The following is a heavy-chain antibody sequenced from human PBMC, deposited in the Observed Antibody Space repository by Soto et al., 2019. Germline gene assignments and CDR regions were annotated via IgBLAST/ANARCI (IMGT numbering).Heavy chain of an antibody. V-gene: IGHV4-39*01. J-gene: IGHJ4*02. CDR2: IYYSGST. CDR3: ARRAGGETYSNYVWNFDY. CDR1: GGSISSSSYY. Sequence: QLQLQESGPGLVKPSETLSLTCTVSGGSISSSSYYWGWIRQPPGKGLEWIGSIYYSGSTYYNPSLKSRVTISVDTSKNQFSLKLSSVTAADTAVYYCARRAGGETYSNYVWNFDYWGQGTLVTVSS. D-gene: IGHD4-4*01.